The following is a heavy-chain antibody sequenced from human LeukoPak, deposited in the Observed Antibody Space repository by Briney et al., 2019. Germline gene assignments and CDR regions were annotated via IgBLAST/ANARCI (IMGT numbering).Heavy chain of an antibody. CDR3: ARDETVSGYQPFDY. D-gene: IGHD3-22*01. CDR2: ISAYNGNT. Sequence: GASVKVSCKASGYTFTSYGISWARQAPGQGLEWMGWISAYNGNTNYAQKLQGRDTMTTDTSTSTAYMELRSLRSDDTAVYYCARDETVSGYQPFDYWGQGTLVTVSS. J-gene: IGHJ4*02. CDR1: GYTFTSYG. V-gene: IGHV1-18*01.